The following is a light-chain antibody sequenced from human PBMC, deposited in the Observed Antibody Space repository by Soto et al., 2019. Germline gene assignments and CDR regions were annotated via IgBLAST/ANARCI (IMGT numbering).Light chain of an antibody. J-gene: IGKJ5*01. Sequence: EIVMTQSPSTLAVSPGARFILSCRASQSLGSNLAWYQQKPGQAPRLLIYGASTRATDIPARFSGSGSGTEFTLTISSLQSEDFAVYLCQQYNNWPLAFGHGTRLEIK. CDR2: GAS. CDR3: QQYNNWPLA. CDR1: QSLGSN. V-gene: IGKV3-15*01.